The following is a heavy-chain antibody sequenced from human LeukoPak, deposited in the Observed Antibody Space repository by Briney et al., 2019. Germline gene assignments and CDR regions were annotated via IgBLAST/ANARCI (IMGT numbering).Heavy chain of an antibody. Sequence: SETLSLTCAVYGGSFSGYYWSWIRQPPGKGLEWIGEINHSGSTNYNPSLKSRVTISVDTSKNQFSLKLSSVTAADTAVYYCARGRQSSGYYRDFQHWGQGTLVTVFS. CDR3: ARGRQSSGYYRDFQH. D-gene: IGHD3-22*01. CDR2: INHSGST. CDR1: GGSFSGYY. V-gene: IGHV4-34*01. J-gene: IGHJ1*01.